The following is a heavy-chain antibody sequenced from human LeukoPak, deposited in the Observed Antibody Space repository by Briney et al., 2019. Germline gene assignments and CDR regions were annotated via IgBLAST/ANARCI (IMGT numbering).Heavy chain of an antibody. Sequence: GGSLRLSCAASGFTLINYAMSWVRQAPGKGPEWVSGISSNGGTTYYADSVKGRFTVSRDNSKNTLYLQMNSLRAEDTAVYYCAKDPQYYYNSGGYYFNYFDSWGQGTLVAVSS. D-gene: IGHD3-22*01. V-gene: IGHV3-23*01. CDR3: AKDPQYYYNSGGYYFNYFDS. J-gene: IGHJ4*02. CDR2: ISSNGGTT. CDR1: GFTLINYA.